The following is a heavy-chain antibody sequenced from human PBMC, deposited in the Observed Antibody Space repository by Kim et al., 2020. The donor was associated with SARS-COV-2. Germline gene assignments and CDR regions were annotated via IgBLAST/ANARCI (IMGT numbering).Heavy chain of an antibody. CDR3: ARQVYDYVWGSYRPNWFDP. D-gene: IGHD3-16*02. Sequence: SRVTISVDTSKNQFSLKLSSVTAADTAVYYCARQVYDYVWGSYRPNWFDPWGQGTLVTVSS. J-gene: IGHJ5*02. V-gene: IGHV4-39*01.